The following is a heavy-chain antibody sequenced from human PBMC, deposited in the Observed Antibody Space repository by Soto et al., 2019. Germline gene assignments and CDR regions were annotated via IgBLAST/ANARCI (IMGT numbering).Heavy chain of an antibody. CDR1: GFTVSSNY. CDR3: ARSLARGYALDV. V-gene: IGHV3-53*04. CDR2: IYSGGST. J-gene: IGHJ6*04. D-gene: IGHD2-8*01. Sequence: EVQLVESGGGLVQPGGSLRLSCAASGFTVSSNYMSWVRQAPGKGLEWVSVIYSGGSTYYADSVKGRFTISSHNSKNTLYLQMNSLRAEDTAVYYCARSLARGYALDVWGKGTTVTVSS.